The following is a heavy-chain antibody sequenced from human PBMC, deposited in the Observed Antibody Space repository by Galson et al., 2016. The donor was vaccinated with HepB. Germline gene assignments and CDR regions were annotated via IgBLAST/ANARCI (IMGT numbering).Heavy chain of an antibody. V-gene: IGHV1-69*13. CDR1: GGIFNSYG. J-gene: IGHJ5*02. CDR3: ARASGYHYVSWFDP. Sequence: SVKVSCKASGGIFNSYGITWVRQAPGQGLEWMGGIIAIFGTANYAQKFQGRVTITADESTSTVYMELSSLRSEDTAAYYCARASGYHYVSWFDPWGQGTLVTVSS. CDR2: IIAIFGTA. D-gene: IGHD3-16*01.